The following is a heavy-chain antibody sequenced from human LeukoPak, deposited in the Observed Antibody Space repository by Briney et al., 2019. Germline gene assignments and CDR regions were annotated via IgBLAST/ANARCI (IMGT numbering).Heavy chain of an antibody. D-gene: IGHD3-10*01. CDR1: GGSISSYY. Sequence: PSETLSLTCTVSGGSISSYYWSWIRQTPGKGLERVWYLYYSGTTYYNPPLKSRVTISVDTSKHQFSLKLSSVTAADTAVYYCARGVLGFKVRGVMGGNWFDPWGQGTLVTVSS. CDR3: ARGVLGFKVRGVMGGNWFDP. V-gene: IGHV4-59*01. J-gene: IGHJ5*02. CDR2: LYYSGTT.